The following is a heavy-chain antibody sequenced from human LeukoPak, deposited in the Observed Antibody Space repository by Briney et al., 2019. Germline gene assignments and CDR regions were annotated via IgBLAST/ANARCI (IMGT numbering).Heavy chain of an antibody. CDR1: GGSISSSSYY. Sequence: PSETLSLTCTVSGGSISSSSYYWGWLRQPPGRGLEWIGSIYYSGSTNYNPSLKSRVTISVDTSKNQFSLKLSSVTAADTAVYYCARGAITFGGVIVAPTFDYWGQGTLVTVSS. CDR3: ARGAITFGGVIVAPTFDY. D-gene: IGHD3-16*02. V-gene: IGHV4-39*07. J-gene: IGHJ4*02. CDR2: IYYSGST.